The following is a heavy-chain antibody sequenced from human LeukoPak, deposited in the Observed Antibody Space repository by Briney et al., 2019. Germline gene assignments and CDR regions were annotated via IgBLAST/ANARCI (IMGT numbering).Heavy chain of an antibody. J-gene: IGHJ3*02. V-gene: IGHV1-18*01. Sequence: ASVKVSCKASGHTFTSYGISWLRQAPGQGLEWMGWISAYNGNTNYAQKLQGRVTMTTDTSTSTAYMELRSLRSDDTAVYYCARRDYVSSGWAFDIWGQGTMVTVSS. CDR3: ARRDYVSSGWAFDI. CDR2: ISAYNGNT. D-gene: IGHD3-22*01. CDR1: GHTFTSYG.